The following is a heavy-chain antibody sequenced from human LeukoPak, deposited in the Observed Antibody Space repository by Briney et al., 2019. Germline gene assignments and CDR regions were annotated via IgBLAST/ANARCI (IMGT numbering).Heavy chain of an antibody. CDR3: ARRVIEAVGTNWFDP. Sequence: ASVKVSCKASGYTFTSYGISWVRQAPGQGLEWMGWISAYNGNTNYAQKLQGRVTMTTDTSTSTAYMELRSPRSDDTAMYYCARRVIEAVGTNWFDPWGQGTLVTVSS. CDR2: ISAYNGNT. D-gene: IGHD6-13*01. V-gene: IGHV1-18*01. CDR1: GYTFTSYG. J-gene: IGHJ5*02.